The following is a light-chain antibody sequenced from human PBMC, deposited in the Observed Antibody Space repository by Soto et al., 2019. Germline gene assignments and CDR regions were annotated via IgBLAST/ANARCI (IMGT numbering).Light chain of an antibody. J-gene: IGKJ1*01. CDR2: GAS. CDR3: QQYGSSRWT. CDR1: QGIGAT. V-gene: IGKV3-20*01. Sequence: ELVMTQSPTALSESPGEGVTLSCRASQGIGATLAWYQHKPGQAPRLLVYGASSRATGLPDRFRGSGSGTDFTLTISRLEPEDFAVYYCQQYGSSRWTFGQGAKVDIK.